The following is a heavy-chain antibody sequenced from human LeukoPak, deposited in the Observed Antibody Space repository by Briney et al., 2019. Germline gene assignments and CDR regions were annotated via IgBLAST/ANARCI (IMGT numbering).Heavy chain of an antibody. V-gene: IGHV3-66*01. J-gene: IGHJ3*02. Sequence: PGGSLRLSCAPSGYTDSRYYMRWVRRARERGLECVSVIYSGGSKYYADSVKGRFNISRDNSKNTLYLQMNSLRVEDTAVYYCASPYSQDDAFDIWGQGTMVTVSS. CDR3: ASPYSQDDAFDI. CDR2: IYSGGSK. CDR1: GYTDSRYY. D-gene: IGHD2-15*01.